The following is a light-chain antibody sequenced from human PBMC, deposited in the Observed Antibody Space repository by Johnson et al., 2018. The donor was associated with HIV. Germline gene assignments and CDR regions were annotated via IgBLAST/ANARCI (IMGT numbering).Light chain of an antibody. CDR3: ETWDSSLSAYV. V-gene: IGLV1-51*01. J-gene: IGLJ1*01. Sequence: QSVLTQPPSVSAASGQKVDISCSGSSSNLENNYVSWYQQFPHRAPKLLISDNNKRPSGIPDRFSGSKSGASATLAIPGLQPGDEADYYCETWDSSLSAYVFGTGTKVTVL. CDR2: DNN. CDR1: SSNLENNY.